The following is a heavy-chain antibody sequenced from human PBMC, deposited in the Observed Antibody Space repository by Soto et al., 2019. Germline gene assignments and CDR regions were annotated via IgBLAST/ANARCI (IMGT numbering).Heavy chain of an antibody. Sequence: QMQLQESGPGLVKPSQTLSLTCTVSGGSISSGGYYWSWIRQHPGKGLEWIGYIYYSGSTYYNPSLKSRVTISVDTSKNQCSLKLSSVTAADTAVYYCARGIGTDKDFDYWGQGTLGTVSS. D-gene: IGHD6-13*01. CDR3: ARGIGTDKDFDY. CDR1: GGSISSGGYY. J-gene: IGHJ4*02. CDR2: IYYSGST. V-gene: IGHV4-31*03.